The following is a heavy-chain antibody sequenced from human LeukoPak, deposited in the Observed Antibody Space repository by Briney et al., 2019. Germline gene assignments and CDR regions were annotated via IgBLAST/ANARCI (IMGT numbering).Heavy chain of an antibody. CDR2: INHDGSEK. Sequence: PGGSLRLSCAASGITITSSWMTWVRQAPGKGLEWVANINHDGSEKYYVDSVKGRFTVSRDNAKISVYLQMNNLRAEDTAMYSCTRAFYSSSDIWGQGTLVAVSS. CDR3: TRAFYSSSDI. CDR1: GITITSSW. J-gene: IGHJ4*02. D-gene: IGHD3-22*01. V-gene: IGHV3-7*01.